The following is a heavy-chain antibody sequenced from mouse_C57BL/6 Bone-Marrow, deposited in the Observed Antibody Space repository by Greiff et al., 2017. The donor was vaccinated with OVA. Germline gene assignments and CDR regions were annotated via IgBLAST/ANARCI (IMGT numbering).Heavy chain of an antibody. CDR3: AKEGNYYGSSYGWYFDV. D-gene: IGHD1-1*01. V-gene: IGHV2-4*01. Sequence: VKVVESGPGLVQPSQSLSITCTVSGFSLTSYGVHWVRQPPGKGLEWLGVIWSGGSTAYNAAFISRLSISKDNSKSQVFFKMNSLQADDTAIYYCAKEGNYYGSSYGWYFDVWGTGTTVTVSS. J-gene: IGHJ1*03. CDR2: IWSGGST. CDR1: GFSLTSYG.